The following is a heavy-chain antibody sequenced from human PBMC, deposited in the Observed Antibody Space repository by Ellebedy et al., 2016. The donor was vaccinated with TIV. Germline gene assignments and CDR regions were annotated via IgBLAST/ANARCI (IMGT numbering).Heavy chain of an antibody. CDR1: GGTFSSYG. CDR2: IIPIFGTA. V-gene: IGHV1-69*13. CDR3: AKGPVRVVTAAYYYYGMDV. Sequence: ASVKVSXXAPGGTFSSYGISWVRQAPGQGLEWVGGIIPIFGTADYAQKFRGRVTITANESTSTACMELSSLTSEDTAVYYCAKGPVRVVTAAYYYYGMDVWGQGTTVTVSS. D-gene: IGHD2-21*02. J-gene: IGHJ6*02.